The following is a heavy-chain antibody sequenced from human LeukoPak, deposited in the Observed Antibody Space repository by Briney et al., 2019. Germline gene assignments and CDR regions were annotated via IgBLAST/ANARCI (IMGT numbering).Heavy chain of an antibody. Sequence: GGSLRLSCAASGFIFSTYAMHWVRQAPGKGLEWVAFIRYDGSNKYYADSVKGRFTISRDNSKNTLYLQMNSLRAEDTAVYYCAKDPRQLLWFGELSPGFDYWGQGTLVTVSS. D-gene: IGHD3-10*01. CDR1: GFIFSTYA. CDR3: AKDPRQLLWFGELSPGFDY. V-gene: IGHV3-30*02. CDR2: IRYDGSNK. J-gene: IGHJ4*02.